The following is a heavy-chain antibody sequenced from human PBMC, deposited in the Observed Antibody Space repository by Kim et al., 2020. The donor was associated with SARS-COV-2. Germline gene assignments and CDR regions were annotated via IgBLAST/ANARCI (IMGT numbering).Heavy chain of an antibody. D-gene: IGHD2-2*01. J-gene: IGHJ6*02. Sequence: SVKVSCKASGGTFSSYAISWVRQAPGQGLEWMGGIIPIFGTANYAQKFQGRVTITADESTSTAYMELSSLRSEDTAVYYCAIIQPYCSSTSCYEGANYYYYGMDVWGQGTTVTVSS. CDR1: GGTFSSYA. CDR2: IIPIFGTA. CDR3: AIIQPYCSSTSCYEGANYYYYGMDV. V-gene: IGHV1-69*13.